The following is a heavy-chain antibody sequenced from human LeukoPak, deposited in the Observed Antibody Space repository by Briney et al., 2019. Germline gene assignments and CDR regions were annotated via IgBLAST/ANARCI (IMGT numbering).Heavy chain of an antibody. CDR3: ARGGPELELTPTGWFDP. Sequence: PSETLSLTCAVYGESFSGYYWSWIRQPPGKGLEWIGEINHSGSTNYNPSLKSRVTISVDTSKNQFSLKLSSVTAADTAVYYCARGGPELELTPTGWFDPWGQGTLVTVSS. V-gene: IGHV4-34*01. D-gene: IGHD1-7*01. CDR1: GESFSGYY. CDR2: INHSGST. J-gene: IGHJ5*02.